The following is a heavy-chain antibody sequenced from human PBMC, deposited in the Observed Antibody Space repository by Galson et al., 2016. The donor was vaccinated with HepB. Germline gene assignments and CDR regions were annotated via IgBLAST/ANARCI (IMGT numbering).Heavy chain of an antibody. V-gene: IGHV4-34*01. J-gene: IGHJ5*02. CDR2: INQSGRT. CDR1: NGSFSDYF. D-gene: IGHD3-22*01. CDR3: ARGNYYDSSGYSS. Sequence: LSLTCTVYNGSFSDYFWTWIRQPPGEGLEWIGEINQSGRTNYNPSLKSRVTISLDTSKNQFSLKLSSVTAADTAVYYCARGNYYDSSGYSSWGQGTLVTVSS.